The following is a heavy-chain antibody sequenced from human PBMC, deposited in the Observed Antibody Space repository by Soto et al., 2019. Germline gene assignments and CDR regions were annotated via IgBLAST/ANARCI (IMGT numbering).Heavy chain of an antibody. CDR2: ISVSGDRT. Sequence: DVQLLESGGGLVQPGGSLRLSCAASGITISNYPMSWVRQAPGKGLDWVSGISVSGDRTYYADSAKGRFTISKDISRNPLSLQLDSLGVEDTAVYFCVKDDGGYPSTAPHWGQGTLVTVSS. V-gene: IGHV3-23*01. CDR1: GITISNYP. J-gene: IGHJ4*02. D-gene: IGHD3-22*01. CDR3: VKDDGGYPSTAPH.